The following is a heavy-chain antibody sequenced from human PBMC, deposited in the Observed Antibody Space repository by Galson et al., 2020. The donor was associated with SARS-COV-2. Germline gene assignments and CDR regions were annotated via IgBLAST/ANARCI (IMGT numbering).Heavy chain of an antibody. Sequence: ASETMSLTCTVSGYSISIGYYWGWIRQSPGKGLEWIVSIYHSGSTYNNPSLTSRVTTSVDTSKNQFSLNLSSVTAADTAVYFCARKLDQDAFDIWGQGTMVIVSS. CDR3: ARKLDQDAFDI. CDR1: GYSISIGYY. D-gene: IGHD2-2*03. CDR2: IYHSGST. V-gene: IGHV4-38-2*02. J-gene: IGHJ3*02.